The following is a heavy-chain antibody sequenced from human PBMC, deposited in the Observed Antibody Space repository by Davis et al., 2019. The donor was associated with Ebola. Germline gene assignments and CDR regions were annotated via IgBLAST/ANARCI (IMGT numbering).Heavy chain of an antibody. D-gene: IGHD1-1*01. CDR2: IYSGGDS. J-gene: IGHJ4*02. Sequence: PGGSLRLSCAASGFSLNSYGMLWVRQAPGKGLEWLAVIYSGGDSYYADSVQGRFTISRDTSQNTLYLQMSSLRVDDTAVYYCARDLGLEWSHWGQGTLVTVSS. CDR3: ARDLGLEWSH. V-gene: IGHV3-53*01. CDR1: GFSLNSYG.